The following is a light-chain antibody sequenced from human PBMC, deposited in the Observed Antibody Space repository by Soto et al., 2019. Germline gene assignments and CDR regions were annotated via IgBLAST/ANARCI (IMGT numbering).Light chain of an antibody. CDR2: LNSDGSH. Sequence: QLVLTQSPSASASLGASVKLTCTLSSGHSSYAIAWHQQQTEKGPRYLMKLNSDGSHSKGDGIPDRFSGSSSGAERYLTISSLQSEDEADYYCQTWGTGIHYVFGTGTQLTVL. J-gene: IGLJ1*01. CDR1: SGHSSYA. V-gene: IGLV4-69*01. CDR3: QTWGTGIHYV.